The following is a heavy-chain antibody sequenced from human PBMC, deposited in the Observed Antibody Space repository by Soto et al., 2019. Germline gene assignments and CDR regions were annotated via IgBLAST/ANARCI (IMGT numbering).Heavy chain of an antibody. CDR3: ARDSYYYDSSGDTGPFDI. D-gene: IGHD3-22*01. CDR2: ISYDGSNK. J-gene: IGHJ3*02. V-gene: IGHV3-30*03. Sequence: GGSLRLSCADSGFTFSNYGMHWVRQAPGKGLEWVAAISYDGSNKYYADSVEGRFTISRDNAKNTLYLQMNSLRAEDTAVYYCARDSYYYDSSGDTGPFDIWGQGTMVTVS. CDR1: GFTFSNYG.